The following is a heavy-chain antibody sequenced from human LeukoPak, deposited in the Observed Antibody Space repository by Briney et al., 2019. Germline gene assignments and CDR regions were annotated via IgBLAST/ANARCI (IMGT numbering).Heavy chain of an antibody. J-gene: IGHJ6*02. CDR2: SRNKANGYTT. CDR3: ARVLRWFGESHYYYGMDV. V-gene: IGHV3-72*01. CDR1: GFTFSSYY. D-gene: IGHD3-10*01. Sequence: PGGSLRLSCAGSGFTFSSYYMNWVRQAPGKGLEWVGRSRNKANGYTTEYAASVKGRFTISRDDSKNSLYLQMNSLKTEDTAVYYCARVLRWFGESHYYYGMDVWGQGSTVTVSS.